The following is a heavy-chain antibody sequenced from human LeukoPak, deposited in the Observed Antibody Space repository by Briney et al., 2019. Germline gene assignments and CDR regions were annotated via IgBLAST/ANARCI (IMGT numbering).Heavy chain of an antibody. J-gene: IGHJ4*02. CDR1: GGTFSSYA. Sequence: SVKVSCKASGGTFSSYAISWVRHAPGQGLEWMGGIIPIFGTANYAQKFQGRVTITTDESTSTAYMELSSLRSEDTAVYYCARGYCSSTSCYYFDYWGQGTLVTVSS. D-gene: IGHD2-2*01. CDR2: IIPIFGTA. V-gene: IGHV1-69*05. CDR3: ARGYCSSTSCYYFDY.